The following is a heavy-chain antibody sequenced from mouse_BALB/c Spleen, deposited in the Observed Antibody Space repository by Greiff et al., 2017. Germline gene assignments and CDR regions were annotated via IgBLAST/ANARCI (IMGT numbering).Heavy chain of an antibody. CDR2: INPSSGYT. CDR1: GYTFTSYT. D-gene: IGHD1-1*01. CDR3: ARKYYGSSYGYFDV. Sequence: QVQLQQSAAELARPGASVKMSCKASGYTFTSYTMHWVKQRPGQGLEWIGYINPSSGYTEYNQKFKDKTTLTADKSSSTAYMQLSSLTSEDSAVYYCARKYYGSSYGYFDVWGAGTTVTVSS. J-gene: IGHJ1*01. V-gene: IGHV1-4*02.